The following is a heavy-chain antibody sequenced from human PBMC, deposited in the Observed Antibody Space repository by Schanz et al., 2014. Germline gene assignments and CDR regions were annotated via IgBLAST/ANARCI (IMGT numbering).Heavy chain of an antibody. CDR2: IYMDGSGR. J-gene: IGHJ6*02. V-gene: IGHV3-74*01. CDR3: ARDNRQCSGPCSGGSCHPCGMDV. Sequence: VELVESGGGLVKPGGSLRLSCAASGFTFSRYWMQWVRQAPGKGLVWVSRIYMDGSGRDYGDSVKGRFTVSRDNAKNTLYLQMDSLRAEDTAVYYCARDNRQCSGPCSGGSCHPCGMDVWGQGTTXIVSS. CDR1: GFTFSRYW. D-gene: IGHD2-15*01.